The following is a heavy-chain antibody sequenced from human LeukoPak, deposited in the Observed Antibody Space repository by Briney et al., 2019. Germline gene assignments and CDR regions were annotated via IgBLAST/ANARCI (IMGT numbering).Heavy chain of an antibody. J-gene: IGHJ6*03. CDR3: AREAAPEPGSGYYMDV. CDR1: GGSISSYY. Sequence: SQTLSLTCTVSGGSISSYYSSWIRQPPGKRLERVWRISTTGSTAYNPSPKSRVTTSLDTSTNPFSPKITSVPPPDTPLYYFAREAAPEPGSGYYMDVRGKGTTVTISS. V-gene: IGHV4-4*07. D-gene: IGHD6-13*01. CDR2: ISTTGST.